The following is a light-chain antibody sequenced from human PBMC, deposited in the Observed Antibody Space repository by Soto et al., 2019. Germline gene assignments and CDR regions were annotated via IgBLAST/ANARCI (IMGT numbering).Light chain of an antibody. CDR1: SSDVGGYSY. Sequence: QSALTQPRSVSGSPGHSVTISCTGTSSDVGGYSYVSWYQQHPGKAPKLMISDVSKRPSGVPDRFSGSKFGNTASLTISGLQAEDEADYYCCSYAGGCTYVFGTGTKLTVL. V-gene: IGLV2-11*01. J-gene: IGLJ1*01. CDR3: CSYAGGCTYV. CDR2: DVS.